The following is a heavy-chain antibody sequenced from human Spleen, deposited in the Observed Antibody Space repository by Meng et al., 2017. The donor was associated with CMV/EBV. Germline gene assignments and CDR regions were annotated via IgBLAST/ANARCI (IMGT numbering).Heavy chain of an antibody. CDR3: ARYYCSTTSCPTVDP. CDR2: INHSGST. D-gene: IGHD2-2*01. V-gene: IGHV4-34*01. Sequence: YGGSFRGYYWSWIRQPPGKGLEWIGEINHSGSTKYNPSVKSRVSIAVDTSKNQFSLNLSSVTAADTAVYYCARYYCSTTSCPTVDPWGQGTLVTVSS. CDR1: GGSFRGYY. J-gene: IGHJ5*02.